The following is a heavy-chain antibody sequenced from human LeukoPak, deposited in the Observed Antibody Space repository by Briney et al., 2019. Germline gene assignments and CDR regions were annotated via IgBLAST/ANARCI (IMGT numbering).Heavy chain of an antibody. J-gene: IGHJ4*02. CDR2: IYYSGST. D-gene: IGHD6-13*01. V-gene: IGHV4-31*03. Sequence: TLSLTCTVSGGSISSGGYYWSWIRQHPGKGLEWIGYIYYSGSTYYNPSLKSRVTISVDTSKNQFSLKLSSVTAADTAVYYCARSPVTSREQQLVLGFFDYWGQGTLVTVSS. CDR1: GGSISSGGYY. CDR3: ARSPVTSREQQLVLGFFDY.